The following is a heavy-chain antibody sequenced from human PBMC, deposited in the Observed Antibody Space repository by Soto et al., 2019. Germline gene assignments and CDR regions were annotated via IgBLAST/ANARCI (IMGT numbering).Heavy chain of an antibody. V-gene: IGHV4-34*01. D-gene: IGHD2-15*01. Sequence: SETLSLTCGVYGGSFSGYFWTWVRQPPGKGLEWIGQINHSGNTNYNPSLKSRVTMSVDTSKNQFSLKLTSVTATDTAVYYCARAQLVDFTVLAVATYFDFWGQGALVTVSS. J-gene: IGHJ4*02. CDR3: ARAQLVDFTVLAVATYFDF. CDR2: INHSGNT. CDR1: GGSFSGYF.